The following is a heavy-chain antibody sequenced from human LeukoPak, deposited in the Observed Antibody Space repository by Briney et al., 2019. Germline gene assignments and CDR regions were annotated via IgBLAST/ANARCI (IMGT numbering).Heavy chain of an antibody. V-gene: IGHV4-4*08. CDR2: IYTSGST. Sequence: SETLSLTCTVSGGSISSYYWTWIRQPAGKGLEWIGHIYTSGSTNYNPSLKSRVTISVDTSKNQFSLKLSSVTAADTAVYYCARWEYDYGDYTSHFEYWGQGTLVTVSS. CDR3: ARWEYDYGDYTSHFEY. D-gene: IGHD4-17*01. CDR1: GGSISSYY. J-gene: IGHJ4*02.